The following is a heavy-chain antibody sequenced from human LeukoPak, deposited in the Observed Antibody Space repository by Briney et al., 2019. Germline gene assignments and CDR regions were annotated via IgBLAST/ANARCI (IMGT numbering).Heavy chain of an antibody. CDR2: IISSSSYI. D-gene: IGHD1-1*01. Sequence: PGGSLRLSCAASGFTFSSYSMNWVRQAPGTGLEWVSSIISSSSYIYYADSVKGRFTISRDNAKNSLYLQMNSLRAEDTAVYYCARTRYPGYYFDYWGQGTLVTVSS. CDR3: ARTRYPGYYFDY. V-gene: IGHV3-21*01. CDR1: GFTFSSYS. J-gene: IGHJ4*02.